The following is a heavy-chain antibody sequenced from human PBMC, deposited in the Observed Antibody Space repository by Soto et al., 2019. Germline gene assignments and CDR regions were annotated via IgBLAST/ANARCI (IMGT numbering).Heavy chain of an antibody. CDR2: FDPEDGET. V-gene: IGHV1-24*01. Sequence: ASVKGSCKVSGYTLTELSMHWVRQVPGKGLEWMGGFDPEDGETIYAQKFQGRVTMTEDTSTDTAYMELSSLRSEDTAVYYCATRSEIYSSGWDYFDYWGQGTLVTVSS. D-gene: IGHD6-19*01. J-gene: IGHJ4*02. CDR3: ATRSEIYSSGWDYFDY. CDR1: GYTLTELS.